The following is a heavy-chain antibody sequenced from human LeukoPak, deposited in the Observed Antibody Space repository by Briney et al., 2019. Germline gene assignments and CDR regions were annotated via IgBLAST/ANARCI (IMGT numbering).Heavy chain of an antibody. CDR2: IFHSGTT. D-gene: IGHD4-23*01. CDR3: ARVQPRAYGGKRGCFDY. J-gene: IGHJ4*02. CDR1: GDSVSSTNW. V-gene: IGHV4-4*02. Sequence: SETLSLTCAVSGDSVSSTNWWSWVRQPPGKGLEWIGEIFHSGTTKYNPSLRSRVTISVDKPKNQFSLKLVSVTAADTAVYYCARVQPRAYGGKRGCFDYWGQGTLVTVSS.